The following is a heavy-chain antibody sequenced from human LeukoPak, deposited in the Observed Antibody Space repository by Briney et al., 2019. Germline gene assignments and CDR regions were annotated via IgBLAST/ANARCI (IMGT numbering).Heavy chain of an antibody. Sequence: GASEKVSCKASGYTFTGYYMHWVRQAPGQGLEWMGRINPNSGGTNYAQKFQGRVTMTRDTSINTAYMELSGLRSDDAAVYYCARAYYDSSGYFGWGTDYYYYYMDVWGEGTTVTISS. CDR2: INPNSGGT. CDR3: ARAYYDSSGYFGWGTDYYYYYMDV. V-gene: IGHV1-2*06. D-gene: IGHD3-22*01. J-gene: IGHJ6*03. CDR1: GYTFTGYY.